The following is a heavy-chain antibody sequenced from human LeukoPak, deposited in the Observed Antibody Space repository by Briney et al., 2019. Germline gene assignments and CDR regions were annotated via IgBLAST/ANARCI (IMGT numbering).Heavy chain of an antibody. CDR2: IYYSGST. J-gene: IGHJ3*02. D-gene: IGHD3-22*01. V-gene: IGHV4-59*06. Sequence: PSETLSLTCTVSGGSISSYYWSWIRQHPGKGLEWIGYIYYSGSTYYNPSLKSRVTISVDTSKNQFSLKLSSVTAADTAVYYCARRSHYYDSSGYYYNHDAFDIWGQGTMVTVSS. CDR3: ARRSHYYDSSGYYYNHDAFDI. CDR1: GGSISSYY.